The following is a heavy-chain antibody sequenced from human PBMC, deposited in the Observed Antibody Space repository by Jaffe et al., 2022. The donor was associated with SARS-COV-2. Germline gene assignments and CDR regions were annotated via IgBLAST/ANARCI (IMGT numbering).Heavy chain of an antibody. CDR3: ARAIAARSPRVDY. J-gene: IGHJ4*02. Sequence: QLQLQESGPGLVKPSETLSLTCTVSGGSISSSSYYWGWIRQPPGKGLEWIGSIYYSGSTYYNPSLKSRVTISVDTSKNQFSLKLSSVTAADTAVYYCARAIAARSPRVDYWGQGTLVTVSS. CDR1: GGSISSSSYY. V-gene: IGHV4-39*01. CDR2: IYYSGST. D-gene: IGHD6-6*01.